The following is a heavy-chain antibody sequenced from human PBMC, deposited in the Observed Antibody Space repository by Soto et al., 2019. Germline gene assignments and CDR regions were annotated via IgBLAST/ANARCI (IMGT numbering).Heavy chain of an antibody. CDR2: ISGSGGST. J-gene: IGHJ6*02. Sequence: LRLSCAASGFTFSSYAMSWVRQAPGKGLEWVSAISGSGGSTYYADSVKGRFTISRDNSKNTLYLQMNSLRAEDTAVYYCAKDGGIWGNYYYGMDVWGQGTTVTVS. CDR1: GFTFSSYA. V-gene: IGHV3-23*01. D-gene: IGHD3-16*01. CDR3: AKDGGIWGNYYYGMDV.